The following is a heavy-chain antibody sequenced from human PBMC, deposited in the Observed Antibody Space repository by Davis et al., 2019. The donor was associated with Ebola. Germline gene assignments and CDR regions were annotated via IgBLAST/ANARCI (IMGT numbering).Heavy chain of an antibody. D-gene: IGHD6-13*01. CDR3: ARMPAAGTVFDY. V-gene: IGHV1-69*13. J-gene: IGHJ4*02. Sequence: AASVKVSCKASGGTFSSYAISWVRQAPGQGLEWMGGIIPIFGTANYAQKFQGRVTITADESTSTAYMELSSLRSEDTAVYYCARMPAAGTVFDYWGQGTLVTVSS. CDR2: IIPIFGTA. CDR1: GGTFSSYA.